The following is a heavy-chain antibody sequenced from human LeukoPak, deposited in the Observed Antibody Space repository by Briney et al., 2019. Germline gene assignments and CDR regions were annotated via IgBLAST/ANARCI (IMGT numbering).Heavy chain of an antibody. J-gene: IGHJ3*02. CDR1: GGSIYSYF. D-gene: IGHD3-3*01. Sequence: SETLSLTCTVSGGSIYSYFWTWIRQSPGKGLEWIAYIYHSGTINYNPSLKSRVTISVDTSKNQFSLKLSSVTAADTAVYYCARSPRVFLEWLDDAFDIWGQGTMVTVSS. V-gene: IGHV4-4*09. CDR2: IYHSGTI. CDR3: ARSPRVFLEWLDDAFDI.